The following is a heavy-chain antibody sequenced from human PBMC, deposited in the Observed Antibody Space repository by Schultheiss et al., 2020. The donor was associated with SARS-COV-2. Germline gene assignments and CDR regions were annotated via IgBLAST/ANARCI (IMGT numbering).Heavy chain of an antibody. Sequence: GESLKISCAASGFTFSDYYMSWIRQAPGKGLEWVSYISSSSSYTNYADSVKGRFTISRDNAKNSLYLQMNSLRAEDTAVYYCAGGTHLYDYVWGSYRTNYFDYWGQGTLVTVSS. CDR1: GFTFSDYY. CDR3: AGGTHLYDYVWGSYRTNYFDY. V-gene: IGHV3-11*06. D-gene: IGHD3-16*02. J-gene: IGHJ4*02. CDR2: ISSSSSYT.